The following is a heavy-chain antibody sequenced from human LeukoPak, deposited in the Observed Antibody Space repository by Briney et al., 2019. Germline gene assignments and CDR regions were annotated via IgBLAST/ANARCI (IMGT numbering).Heavy chain of an antibody. CDR1: GYSFTSYW. V-gene: IGHV5-51*01. CDR3: ARLAGHCSGGSCYYRRYMDV. J-gene: IGHJ6*03. Sequence: GESLTISCKGSGYSFTSYWIGWVRQMPGKSLEWMGIIYPGDSDTRYSPSFQGQVTISADKSLSTAYLQWSSLKASDTAMYYCARLAGHCSGGSCYYRRYMDVWGKGTTVTVSS. CDR2: IYPGDSDT. D-gene: IGHD2-15*01.